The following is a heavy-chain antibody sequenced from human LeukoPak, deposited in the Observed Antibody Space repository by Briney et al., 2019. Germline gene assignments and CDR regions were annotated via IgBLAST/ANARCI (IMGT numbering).Heavy chain of an antibody. D-gene: IGHD4-17*01. CDR2: INPNSGGT. J-gene: IGHJ5*02. CDR3: ARDLGYGDYAWFWFDP. CDR1: GYTFTGYY. Sequence: ASVKVSCKASGYTFTGYYMHWVRQAPGQGLEWMGWINPNSGGTNYAQKFQGRVTMTRDTSISTAYMELSRLRSDDTAVYYCARDLGYGDYAWFWFDPWGQGTLVTVSS. V-gene: IGHV1-2*02.